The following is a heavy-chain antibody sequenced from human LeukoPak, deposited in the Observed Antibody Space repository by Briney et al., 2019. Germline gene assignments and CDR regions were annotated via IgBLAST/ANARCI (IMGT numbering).Heavy chain of an antibody. J-gene: IGHJ4*02. CDR3: AKPYYGSGLTYFDY. V-gene: IGHV3-30*02. Sequence: GGSLRLSCAASGFTFSNYGMHWVRQTPGKGLEWVAFIRYDGSNKFYADSVKGRFTMSRDNSKNTLYLQMNSLRAEDTAVYYCAKPYYGSGLTYFDYWGQGTLVTVSS. CDR1: GFTFSNYG. CDR2: IRYDGSNK. D-gene: IGHD3-10*01.